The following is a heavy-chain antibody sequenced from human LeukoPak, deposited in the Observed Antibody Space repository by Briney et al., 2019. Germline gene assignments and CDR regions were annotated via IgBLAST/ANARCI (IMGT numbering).Heavy chain of an antibody. V-gene: IGHV1-18*01. CDR3: ARAMTTMVRGIDY. CDR1: GYTFTSYG. J-gene: IGHJ4*02. D-gene: IGHD3-10*01. CDR2: ISAYNGNT. Sequence: GASVKVSCKASGYTFTSYGISWVRQAPGQGLEWMGWISAYNGNTNYAQKLQGRVTMTTDTSTSTAHMELRSLRSDDTAVYYCARAMTTMVRGIDYWGQGTLVTVSS.